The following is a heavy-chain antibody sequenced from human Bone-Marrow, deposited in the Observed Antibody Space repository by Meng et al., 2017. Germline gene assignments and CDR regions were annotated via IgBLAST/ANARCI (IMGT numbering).Heavy chain of an antibody. CDR1: GGSISSGNHY. J-gene: IGHJ2*01. V-gene: IGHV4-31*03. CDR3: ASLYGDSSVWYLDL. CDR2: IYYSGST. D-gene: IGHD4-17*01. Sequence: QVQLQEAGPGMVKPFPTLSLTCNVSGGSISSGNHYWSWIRQHPGKGLEYIGYIYYSGSTYYNPSLKSRVIISVDTSKNQFSLRLNSVTAADTAVYYCASLYGDSSVWYLDLWGRGTLVTVSS.